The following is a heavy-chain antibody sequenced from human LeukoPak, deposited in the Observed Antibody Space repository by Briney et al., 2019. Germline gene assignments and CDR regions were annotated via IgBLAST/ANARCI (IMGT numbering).Heavy chain of an antibody. V-gene: IGHV3-30-3*01. CDR3: ARDMGYCSSTSCYIPDY. J-gene: IGHJ4*02. CDR1: GFIFSSYA. CDR2: ISYDGSNK. Sequence: GGSLRLSCAASGFIFSSYAMSWVRQAPGKGLEWVAVISYDGSNKYYADSVKGRFTISRDNSKNTLYLQMNSLRAEDTAVYYCARDMGYCSSTSCYIPDYWGQGTLVTVSS. D-gene: IGHD2-2*02.